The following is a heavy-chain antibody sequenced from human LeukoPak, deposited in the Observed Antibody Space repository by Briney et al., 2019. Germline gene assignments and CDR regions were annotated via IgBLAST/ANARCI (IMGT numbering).Heavy chain of an antibody. Sequence: PGGSLRLSCAASGFTFSSYAMHWVRQAPGKGLEWVAVIWYDGSNKYYADSVKGRFTISRDNSKNTLYLQMNSLRAEDTAVYYCARDHFISRNQAFDIWGQGTMVTVSS. V-gene: IGHV3-33*08. J-gene: IGHJ3*02. D-gene: IGHD3-3*02. CDR3: ARDHFISRNQAFDI. CDR1: GFTFSSYA. CDR2: IWYDGSNK.